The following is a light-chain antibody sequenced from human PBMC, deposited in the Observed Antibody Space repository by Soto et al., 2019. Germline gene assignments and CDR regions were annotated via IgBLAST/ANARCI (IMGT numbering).Light chain of an antibody. CDR2: DVS. V-gene: IGKV3-11*01. CDR3: HQRYNWPRVT. Sequence: EIVLTHSPATLSLSPGERVTLSCSASQSVSNSLAWYQQKPGQPPRLLIYDVSNRATGIPARFSGSGSGTDFTLTITSLEPEDFAVYFCHQRYNWPRVTFGQGTRLEIK. J-gene: IGKJ5*01. CDR1: QSVSNS.